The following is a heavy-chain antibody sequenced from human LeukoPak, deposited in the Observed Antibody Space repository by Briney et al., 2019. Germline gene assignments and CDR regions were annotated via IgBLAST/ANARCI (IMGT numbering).Heavy chain of an antibody. J-gene: IGHJ6*02. D-gene: IGHD3-3*01. CDR2: IYYSGST. V-gene: IGHV4-30-4*01. Sequence: SETLSLTCTVSGGSISSGDYYWSWIRQPPGKGLEWIGYIYYSGSTYYNPSLKSRVTISVDTSKNRFSLKLSSVTAADTAVYYCARDEFLEWLSPPYYGMDVWGQGTTVTVSS. CDR3: ARDEFLEWLSPPYYGMDV. CDR1: GGSISSGDYY.